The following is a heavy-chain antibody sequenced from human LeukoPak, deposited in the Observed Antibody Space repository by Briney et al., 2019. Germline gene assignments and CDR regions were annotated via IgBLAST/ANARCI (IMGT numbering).Heavy chain of an antibody. CDR1: GFTFGSYA. J-gene: IGHJ4*02. V-gene: IGHV3-23*01. Sequence: GGSLRLSCAASGFTFGSYAMRWVRQAPGKGLEWVSAISPSSGTFYADSVKGRFTISRDNSKNTLYLQMNSLRAEDTAVYYCARPQSSSGYYWPFDDWGQGTLVTVSS. CDR2: ISPSSGT. D-gene: IGHD3-22*01. CDR3: ARPQSSSGYYWPFDD.